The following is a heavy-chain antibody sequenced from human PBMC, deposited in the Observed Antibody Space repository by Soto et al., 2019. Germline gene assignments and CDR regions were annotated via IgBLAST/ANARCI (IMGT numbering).Heavy chain of an antibody. CDR1: GFTFSSYW. Sequence: PGGSLGLSCAASGFTFSSYWMSWVRQAPGKGLEWVANIKQDESEKYYVDSVKGRFTISRDNAKNSLYLQMNSLRAEDTAVYYCARDRGYSNSWYDFDYWGQGTLVTVSS. J-gene: IGHJ4*02. CDR2: IKQDESEK. V-gene: IGHV3-7*01. D-gene: IGHD6-13*01. CDR3: ARDRGYSNSWYDFDY.